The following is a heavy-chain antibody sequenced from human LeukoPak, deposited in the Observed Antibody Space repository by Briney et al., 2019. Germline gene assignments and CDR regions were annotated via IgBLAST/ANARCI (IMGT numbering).Heavy chain of an antibody. CDR2: ISYDGSDK. V-gene: IGHV3-30*18. Sequence: GGSLRLSCAASGFTFSDYGMHWVRQAPGKGLEWVAVISYDGSDKYYADSVQGRFTISRDNSKNTVYLQMNSLRAEDTAVYYCAKDRYGSGSYYVYWGPGSLVTVSS. J-gene: IGHJ4*02. CDR1: GFTFSDYG. CDR3: AKDRYGSGSYYVY. D-gene: IGHD3-10*01.